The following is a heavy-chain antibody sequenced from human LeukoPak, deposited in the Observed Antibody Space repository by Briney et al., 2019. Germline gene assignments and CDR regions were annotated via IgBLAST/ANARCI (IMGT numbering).Heavy chain of an antibody. CDR1: GFTFSGSA. V-gene: IGHV3-73*01. CDR3: TSHGAPVVTPRYYGMDV. CDR2: IRSKANSYAT. Sequence: GGSLRLSCAASGFTFSGSAMHWVRHASEKGLEWVCRIRSKANSYATAYAASVKGRFTIARDNSKNTAYLQMTSLKTEDTSVYYCTSHGAPVVTPRYYGMDVWGQGTTVTVSS. D-gene: IGHD4-23*01. J-gene: IGHJ6*02.